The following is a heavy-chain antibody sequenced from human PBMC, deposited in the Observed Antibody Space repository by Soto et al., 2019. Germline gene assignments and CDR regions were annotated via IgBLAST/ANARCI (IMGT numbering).Heavy chain of an antibody. J-gene: IGHJ6*02. CDR3: TRVERYTSPTYYYYGMDV. Sequence: SETLSLTCTVSGGSISSGVYYWNWIRQHPGRGLEWIGYISHSGSTHYNPSLRSRVTISADASKNQFSLELSSVTAADTAVYYCTRVERYTSPTYYYYGMDVWGQGTTVTVSS. CDR2: ISHSGST. V-gene: IGHV4-31*03. CDR1: GGSISSGVYY. D-gene: IGHD2-2*02.